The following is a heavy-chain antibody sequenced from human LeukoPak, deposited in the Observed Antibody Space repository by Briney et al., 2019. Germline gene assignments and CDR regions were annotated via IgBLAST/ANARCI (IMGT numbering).Heavy chain of an antibody. V-gene: IGHV3-21*01. J-gene: IGHJ2*01. Sequence: PGGSLRLSCAASGFTFSIYNMNWVRQAPGKGLEWVSSISSSSSYIYYADSVKGRFTISRDNAKNSLYLQMNSLRAEDTAVYYCARPVASGATLDWYFDLWGRGTLVTVSS. CDR3: ARPVASGATLDWYFDL. CDR1: GFTFSIYN. CDR2: ISSSSSYI. D-gene: IGHD4-23*01.